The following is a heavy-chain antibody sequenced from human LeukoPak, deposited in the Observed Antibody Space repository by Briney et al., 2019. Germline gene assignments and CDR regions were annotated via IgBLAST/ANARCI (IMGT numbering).Heavy chain of an antibody. CDR2: ISSSSSYI. V-gene: IGHV3-21*01. D-gene: IGHD3-22*01. Sequence: GGSLRLSCAASGFTFSSYSMNWVRQAPGKGLEWVSSISSSSSYIYYADSLKGRFTVSRDNAKNSLYLEVHSLRAEDTAVYYCVRDVHYYDTTDPKYHLDYWGQGTLVTVSS. CDR1: GFTFSSYS. J-gene: IGHJ4*02. CDR3: VRDVHYYDTTDPKYHLDY.